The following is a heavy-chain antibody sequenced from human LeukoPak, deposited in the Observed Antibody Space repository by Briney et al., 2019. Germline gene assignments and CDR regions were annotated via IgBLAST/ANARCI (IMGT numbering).Heavy chain of an antibody. CDR1: GYTFTSYD. V-gene: IGHV1-8*01. D-gene: IGHD2-8*01. Sequence: ASVKVSCKASGYTFTSYDINWVRQATGQGLEWMGWMNPNSGNTGYAQKFQGRVTTTRNTSISTAYMELSSLRSEDTAVYYCARSPNGVCQFDYWGQGTLVTVSS. CDR2: MNPNSGNT. J-gene: IGHJ4*02. CDR3: ARSPNGVCQFDY.